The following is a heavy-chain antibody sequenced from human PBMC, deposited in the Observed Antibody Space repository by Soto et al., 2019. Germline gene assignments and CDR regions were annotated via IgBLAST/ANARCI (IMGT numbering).Heavy chain of an antibody. CDR3: ARRSSSPWFDP. J-gene: IGHJ5*02. CDR1: GFNFSDYY. D-gene: IGHD6-13*01. V-gene: IGHV3-11*01. CDR2: ITSGGGTI. Sequence: PGGSLRLSCAASGFNFSDYYMTWIRQAPGKGLECLSYITSGGGTIYYADSVKGRFTISRDNAKNSLYLQMNSLRAEDTAVYYCARRSSSPWFDPWGRGTLVTVSS.